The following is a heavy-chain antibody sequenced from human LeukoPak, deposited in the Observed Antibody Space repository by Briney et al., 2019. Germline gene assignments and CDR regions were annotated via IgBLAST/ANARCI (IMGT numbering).Heavy chain of an antibody. CDR2: ISYDGSNK. CDR3: AKDYDILTGYPTAPFDY. D-gene: IGHD3-9*01. V-gene: IGHV3-30*18. Sequence: GALRLSCAASGFTFSSYGMHWVRQAPGKGLEWVAVISYDGSNKYYADSVKGRFTISRDNSKNTLYLQMNSLRAEDTAVYYCAKDYDILTGYPTAPFDYWGQGTLVTVSS. J-gene: IGHJ4*02. CDR1: GFTFSSYG.